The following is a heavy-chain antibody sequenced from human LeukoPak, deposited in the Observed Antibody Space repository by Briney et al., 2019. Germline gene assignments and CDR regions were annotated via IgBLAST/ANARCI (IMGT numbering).Heavy chain of an antibody. CDR3: ARVVCSGGSCPYFDP. V-gene: IGHV4-4*07. CDR1: GASISSYY. CDR2: IYTSGST. D-gene: IGHD2-15*01. J-gene: IGHJ5*02. Sequence: SETLSLTCTVSGASISSYYWSWIRQPAGKGLEWIGRIYTSGSTNYNPSLKSRVTISVDTSKNQFSLKLSSVTAADTAVYYCARVVCSGGSCPYFDPWGQGTLVTVSS.